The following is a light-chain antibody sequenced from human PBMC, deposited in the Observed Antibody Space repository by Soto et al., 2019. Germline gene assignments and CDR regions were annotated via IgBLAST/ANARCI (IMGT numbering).Light chain of an antibody. CDR3: QAYDYSWTVSV. V-gene: IGLV1-40*01. CDR1: SSNLGAGYD. Sequence: QSVLTQPPSVSGAPGQRVTLSCTGNSSNLGAGYDVHWYQQLPGAAPKLVIFGNRNRPSGVPERFSGSKSGTSASLAITGLRAEDGADYSCQAYDYSWTVSVFGGGTKLTVL. CDR2: GNR. J-gene: IGLJ3*02.